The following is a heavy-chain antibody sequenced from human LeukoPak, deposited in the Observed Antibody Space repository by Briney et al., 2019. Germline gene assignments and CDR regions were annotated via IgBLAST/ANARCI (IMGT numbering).Heavy chain of an antibody. V-gene: IGHV3-21*01. CDR3: AGIVGATHAFDI. Sequence: GGSLRLSCAASGFTFSSYSMNWVRQAPGKGLEWVSSTSSSSSYIYYADSVKGRFTISRDNAKNSLYLQMNSLRAEDTAVYYCAGIVGATHAFDIWGQGTMVTVSS. J-gene: IGHJ3*02. CDR1: GFTFSSYS. CDR2: TSSSSSYI. D-gene: IGHD1-26*01.